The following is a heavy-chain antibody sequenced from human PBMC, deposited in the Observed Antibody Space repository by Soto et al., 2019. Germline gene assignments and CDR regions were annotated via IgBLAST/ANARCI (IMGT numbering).Heavy chain of an antibody. V-gene: IGHV1-3*01. Sequence: GASVKVSCKDSGYTFTSYAMHWVRQAPGQRLEWMGWINAGNGNTKYSQKFQGRVTITRDTSASTAYMELSSLRSEDTAVYYCARAYLSSGPYGMDVWGQGTTVTVSS. CDR1: GYTFTSYA. CDR2: INAGNGNT. J-gene: IGHJ6*02. CDR3: ARAYLSSGPYGMDV. D-gene: IGHD3-10*01.